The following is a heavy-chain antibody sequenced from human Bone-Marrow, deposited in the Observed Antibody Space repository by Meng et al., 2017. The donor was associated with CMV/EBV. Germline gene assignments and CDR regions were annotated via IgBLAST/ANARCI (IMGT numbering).Heavy chain of an antibody. Sequence: ASVKVSCKASGYIFTDYYMHWVRQAPGQGLEWMGWINPNSGGTNYAQKFQGRVTMTRDTSISTVYMELSRLTFDDTAVYYCARDQQTSLAYWGQGNLVNVHS. V-gene: IGHV1-2*02. D-gene: IGHD2-21*01. CDR3: ARDQQTSLAY. CDR2: INPNSGGT. CDR1: GYIFTDYY. J-gene: IGHJ4*02.